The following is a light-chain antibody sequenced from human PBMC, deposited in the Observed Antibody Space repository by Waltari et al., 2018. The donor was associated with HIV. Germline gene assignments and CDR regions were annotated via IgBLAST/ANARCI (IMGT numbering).Light chain of an antibody. V-gene: IGKV3-20*01. CDR2: GTS. CDR3: QQHGYSPYN. CDR1: QSVSSSY. Sequence: EIVLTQSPGTLSLSPGERATLSCRASQSVSSSYLAWYQQKPGQAPRLLIYGTSSRATGIPDRFSGSGSGTDFTLTISRLEPEDFAVYYCQQHGYSPYNFGQGTNLEIK. J-gene: IGKJ2*01.